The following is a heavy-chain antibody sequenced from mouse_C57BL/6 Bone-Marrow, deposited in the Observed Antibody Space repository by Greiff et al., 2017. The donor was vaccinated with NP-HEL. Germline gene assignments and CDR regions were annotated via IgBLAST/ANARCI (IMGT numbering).Heavy chain of an antibody. CDR2: IHPNSGST. D-gene: IGHD2-4*01. V-gene: IGHV1-64*01. Sequence: VQLQQPGAELVKPGASVKLSCKASGYTFTSYWMHWVKQRPGQGLEWIGMIHPNSGSTNYNEKFKSKATLTVDKSSSTAYMQLSSLTSEDSAVYYCARRGDYDYDGSIYWYFDVWGTGTTVTVSS. CDR1: GYTFTSYW. J-gene: IGHJ1*03. CDR3: ARRGDYDYDGSIYWYFDV.